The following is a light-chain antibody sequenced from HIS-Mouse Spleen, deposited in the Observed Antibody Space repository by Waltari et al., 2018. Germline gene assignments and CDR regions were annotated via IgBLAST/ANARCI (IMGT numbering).Light chain of an antibody. CDR2: DVS. Sequence: QSALTQPRSVSGSPGQSVTISCTGTSSDVGGYNYVSWYQQHPGKAPKLMIYDVSKRPSGVPDRVPGSKSGNTASLTISGLQAEDEADYYCCSYAGSYTLVFGGGTKLTVL. CDR3: CSYAGSYTLV. V-gene: IGLV2-11*01. CDR1: SSDVGGYNY. J-gene: IGLJ2*01.